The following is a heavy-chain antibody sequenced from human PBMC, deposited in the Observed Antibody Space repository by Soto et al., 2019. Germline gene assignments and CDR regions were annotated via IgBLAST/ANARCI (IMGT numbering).Heavy chain of an antibody. V-gene: IGHV3-49*03. CDR1: GFTFGDYA. CDR3: TSDDLMYSSSWYYYYYYMDV. CDR2: IRSKAYGGTT. J-gene: IGHJ6*03. Sequence: GGSLRLSCTASGFTFGDYAMSWFRQAPGKGLEWVGFIRSKAYGGTTEYAASVKGRFTISRDDSKSIAYLQMNSLKTEDTAVYYCTSDDLMYSSSWYYYYYYMDVWGKGTTVTVSS. D-gene: IGHD6-13*01.